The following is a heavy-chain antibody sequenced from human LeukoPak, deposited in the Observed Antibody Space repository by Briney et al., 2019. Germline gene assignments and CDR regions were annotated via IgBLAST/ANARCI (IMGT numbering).Heavy chain of an antibody. Sequence: GGSLRLSCAASGFTFSSYAMCWVRQAPGKGLEWVSAISGSGGSTYYADSVKGRFTISRDNSKNTLYLQMNSLRAEDTAVYYCAKDLESYIDTPRDWGQGTLVTVSS. CDR3: AKDLESYIDTPRD. CDR1: GFTFSSYA. V-gene: IGHV3-23*01. CDR2: ISGSGGST. J-gene: IGHJ4*02. D-gene: IGHD1-26*01.